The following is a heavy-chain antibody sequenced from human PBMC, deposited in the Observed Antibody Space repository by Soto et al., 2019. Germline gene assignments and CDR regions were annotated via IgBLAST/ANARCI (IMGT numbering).Heavy chain of an antibody. Sequence: SETLSLTCTVSGGSISSYYWSWIRQPPGKGLEWIGYIYYSGSTNYNPSLKSRVTISVDTSKNQFSLKLSSVTAADTAVYYCARAEAYSSSTGAYYYGMDVWGQGTTVTVYS. CDR3: ARAEAYSSSTGAYYYGMDV. CDR2: IYYSGST. D-gene: IGHD6-13*01. V-gene: IGHV4-59*01. CDR1: GGSISSYY. J-gene: IGHJ6*02.